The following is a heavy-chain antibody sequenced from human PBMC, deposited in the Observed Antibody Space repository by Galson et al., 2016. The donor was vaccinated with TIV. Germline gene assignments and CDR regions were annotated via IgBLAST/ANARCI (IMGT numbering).Heavy chain of an antibody. J-gene: IGHJ4*02. V-gene: IGHV2-26*01. CDR2: IFSNDEK. CDR3: ARITDLGYYDSSGYFHDVTKNYYFDY. Sequence: PALVKPTQTLTLTCTVSGFSLRNARMGASWIRQPPGKALEWLAHIFSNDEKSYITSLKSRLTISKDNSKSQVVLTMTNMDPVDTATYYCARITDLGYYDSSGYFHDVTKNYYFDYWGQGTLVTVSS. D-gene: IGHD3-22*01. CDR1: GFSLRNARMG.